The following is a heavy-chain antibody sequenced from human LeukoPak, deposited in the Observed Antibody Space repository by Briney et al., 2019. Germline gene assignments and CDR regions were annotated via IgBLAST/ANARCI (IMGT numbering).Heavy chain of an antibody. Sequence: GGSLRLSCAASGFTFTSYSMNWVRQAPGKGLQWVSSISISGDSTYYADSVKGRFTISRDNSKNTLYLQMNSLRADDTAVYYCANEIRPNDYWGQGTLVTVSS. V-gene: IGHV3-23*01. J-gene: IGHJ4*02. CDR2: ISISGDST. CDR1: GFTFTSYS. CDR3: ANEIRPNDY.